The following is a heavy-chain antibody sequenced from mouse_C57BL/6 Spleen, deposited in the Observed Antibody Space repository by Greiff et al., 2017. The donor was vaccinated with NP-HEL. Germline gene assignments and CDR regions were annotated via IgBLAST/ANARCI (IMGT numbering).Heavy chain of an antibody. V-gene: IGHV5-4*03. CDR2: ISDGGSYT. J-gene: IGHJ4*01. Sequence: EVKLMESGGGLVKPGGSLKLSCAASGFTFSSYAMSWVRQTPEKRLEWVATISDGGSYTYYPDNVKGRFTISRDNAKNNLYLQMSHLKSEDTAMYYCARHGRDYAMDYWGQGTSVTVAS. CDR1: GFTFSSYA. CDR3: ARHGRDYAMDY. D-gene: IGHD1-2*01.